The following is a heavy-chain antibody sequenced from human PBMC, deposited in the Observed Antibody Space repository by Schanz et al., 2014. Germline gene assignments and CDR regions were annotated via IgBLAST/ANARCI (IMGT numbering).Heavy chain of an antibody. J-gene: IGHJ4*02. Sequence: QVQRVQSGAEVKKPGASVKVSCKASGYTFTSYDITWVRQAPGQGLEWMGWISAYNGNTNYAQKLQGRVTMTTDTSTSTAYMELRSLRSDDTAVYYCARGGLYCSSTSCQFDYWGQGTLVTVSS. D-gene: IGHD2-2*01. CDR1: GYTFTSYD. CDR2: ISAYNGNT. CDR3: ARGGLYCSSTSCQFDY. V-gene: IGHV1-18*04.